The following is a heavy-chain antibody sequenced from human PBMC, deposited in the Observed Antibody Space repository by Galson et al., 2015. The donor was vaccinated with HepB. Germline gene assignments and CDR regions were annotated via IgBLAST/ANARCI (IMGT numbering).Heavy chain of an antibody. J-gene: IGHJ2*01. CDR1: GDSVSSINVA. V-gene: IGHV6-1*01. Sequence: CAISGDSVSSINVAWNWVRQSPSRGLEWLGRTHYRIRWYTDYAVSVKGRISINPDTSKNQLSLQLDSVTPEDTAVYYCAREDGDNIWYFDVWGRGSLVTVSS. CDR3: AREDGDNIWYFDV. CDR2: THYRIRWYT. D-gene: IGHD5-24*01.